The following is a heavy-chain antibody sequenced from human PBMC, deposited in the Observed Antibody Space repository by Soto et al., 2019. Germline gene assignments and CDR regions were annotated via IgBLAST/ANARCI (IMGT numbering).Heavy chain of an antibody. CDR2: ITGSGGST. V-gene: IGHV3-23*01. Sequence: GGSLRLSCAASGFTFSNCAMSWVRQAPGKGLEWVSAITGSGGSTYYADSVKGRFTISRDNFKNTLYMQMNSLRADDTAVYYCAKGSSSARPYYFDHWSQGALVTVSS. CDR1: GFTFSNCA. CDR3: AKGSSSARPYYFDH. J-gene: IGHJ4*02. D-gene: IGHD2-2*01.